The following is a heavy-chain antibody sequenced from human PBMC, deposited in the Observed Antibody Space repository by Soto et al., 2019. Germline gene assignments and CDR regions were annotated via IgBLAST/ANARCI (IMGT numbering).Heavy chain of an antibody. Sequence: LSLTCTVSGGSISDGYYGSWIRQHPGKGLEWIGSISDSGSTSYNPSLKSRLTISVDTSKNQFSLNLRSVTAADTAVYYCARRDRSGFSYWLDTWGQGTLVTVSS. CDR1: GGSISDGYY. CDR2: ISDSGST. D-gene: IGHD3-22*01. CDR3: ARRDRSGFSYWLDT. J-gene: IGHJ5*02. V-gene: IGHV4-31*03.